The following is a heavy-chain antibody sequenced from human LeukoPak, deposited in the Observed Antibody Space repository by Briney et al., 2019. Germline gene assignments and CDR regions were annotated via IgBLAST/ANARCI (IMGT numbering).Heavy chain of an antibody. CDR1: GGSISSSSYY. V-gene: IGHV4-39*01. CDR3: ARHKFSGSYYEGY. D-gene: IGHD1-26*01. Sequence: SETLSLTCTVSGGSISSSSYYCGWIRQPPGKGLEWNGNIHYSGSTYDNPSLKSRVTISVDTSKNQFYRKLSSVTAADTAGYYCARHKFSGSYYEGYGGQGTRVSVSS. CDR2: IHYSGST. J-gene: IGHJ4*02.